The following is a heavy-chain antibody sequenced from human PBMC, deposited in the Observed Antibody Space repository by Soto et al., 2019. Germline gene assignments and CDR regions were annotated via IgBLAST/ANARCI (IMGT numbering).Heavy chain of an antibody. D-gene: IGHD1-26*01. CDR1: GFTLSSYA. V-gene: IGHV3-23*01. CDR3: AKEVTSGSYSHYYYGLDV. Sequence: EVQLLDSGGGLVQPGGSLRLSCAASGFTLSSYAMSWVRQAPGKGLEWVSAISGSGNRTFHADSVKGRFTISRDNSKNALYLQMNSLRVEDTAVYYCAKEVTSGSYSHYYYGLDVWGQGTTVTVSS. CDR2: ISGSGNRT. J-gene: IGHJ6*02.